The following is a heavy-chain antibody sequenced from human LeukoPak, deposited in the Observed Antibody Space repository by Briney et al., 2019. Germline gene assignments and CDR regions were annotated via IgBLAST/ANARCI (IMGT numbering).Heavy chain of an antibody. CDR1: GGSFSGYY. V-gene: IGHV4-34*01. J-gene: IGHJ3*02. Sequence: PSETLSLTRAVYGGSFSGYYWSWIRQPPGKGLEWIGEITHSGSTNYNPSLKSRVTISLDTSKNQFSLKLSSVTAADTAVYYCARAYFYDSSGYSEDAFNIWGQGTMVTVSS. CDR3: ARAYFYDSSGYSEDAFNI. D-gene: IGHD3-22*01. CDR2: ITHSGST.